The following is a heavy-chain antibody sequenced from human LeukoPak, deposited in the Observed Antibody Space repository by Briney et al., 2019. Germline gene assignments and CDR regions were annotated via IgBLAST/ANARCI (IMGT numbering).Heavy chain of an antibody. CDR3: ARDLGSSGWYNYYYGMDV. D-gene: IGHD6-19*01. V-gene: IGHV3-30-3*01. J-gene: IGHJ6*02. Sequence: PGGSLRLSCAASGFTFSSYAMHWVRQAPGKGLEWVAVISYDGSNKYYADSVKGRFTISRDNSKNTLYLQMNSLRAEDTAVYYCARDLGSSGWYNYYYGMDVWGQGTTDTVSS. CDR2: ISYDGSNK. CDR1: GFTFSSYA.